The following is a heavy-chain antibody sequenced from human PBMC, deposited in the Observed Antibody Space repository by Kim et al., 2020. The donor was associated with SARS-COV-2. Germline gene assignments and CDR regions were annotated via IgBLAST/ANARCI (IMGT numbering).Heavy chain of an antibody. J-gene: IGHJ4*02. CDR2: IYYSGST. Sequence: SETLSLTCTVSGGSISSSSYYWGWIRQPPGKGLEWIGSIYYSGSTYYNPSLKSRVTISVDTSKNQFSLKLSSVTAADTAVYYCARLSYYYGSGSYYKDDWGQGTLVTVSS. V-gene: IGHV4-39*01. D-gene: IGHD3-10*01. CDR1: GGSISSSSYY. CDR3: ARLSYYYGSGSYYKDD.